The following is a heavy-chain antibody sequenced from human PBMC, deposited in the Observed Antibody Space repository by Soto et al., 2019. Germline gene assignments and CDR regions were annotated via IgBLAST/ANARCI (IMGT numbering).Heavy chain of an antibody. V-gene: IGHV4-61*01. Sequence: NPSETLSLTCTVSGASLTTFSYYWSWIRQSPGKGLEWIGHLHHSGSTQFNPSFRSRVSMSQDASSNQLSLTLTSVTAADTAVYYCARDHDMFDAPARSQHFYRGMDVWGQGSTV. CDR1: GASLTTFSYY. D-gene: IGHD3-10*02. CDR2: LHHSGST. J-gene: IGHJ6*02. CDR3: ARDHDMFDAPARSQHFYRGMDV.